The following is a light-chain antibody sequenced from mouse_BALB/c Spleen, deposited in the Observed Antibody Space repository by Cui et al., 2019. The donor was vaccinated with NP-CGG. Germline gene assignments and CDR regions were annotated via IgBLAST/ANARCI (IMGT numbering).Light chain of an antibody. CDR3: ALWYSNHWV. J-gene: IGLJ1*01. CDR2: GTN. CDR1: TGAVTTSNY. Sequence: QAVVTQESAITTSPGETVTLTCRSSTGAVTTSNYANWVQEKPEHLFTGLIGGTNNRAPGVPARFSGSLIGDKAALTITGAQTEDEAIYFCALWYSNHWVFGGGTKLTVL. V-gene: IGLV1*01.